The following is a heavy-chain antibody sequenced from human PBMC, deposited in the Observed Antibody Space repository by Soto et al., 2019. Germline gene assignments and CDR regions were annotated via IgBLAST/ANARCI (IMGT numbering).Heavy chain of an antibody. J-gene: IGHJ4*02. Sequence: GGSLRLSCAASGFTFSSYGMHWVRQAPGKGLEWVAVISYDGSNKYYADSVKGRFTISRDNSKNTLYLQMNSLRAEDTAVYYCAKGGNYYDSSGYYEATTYYFDYWGQGTLVTVPS. CDR3: AKGGNYYDSSGYYEATTYYFDY. CDR2: ISYDGSNK. D-gene: IGHD3-22*01. CDR1: GFTFSSYG. V-gene: IGHV3-30*18.